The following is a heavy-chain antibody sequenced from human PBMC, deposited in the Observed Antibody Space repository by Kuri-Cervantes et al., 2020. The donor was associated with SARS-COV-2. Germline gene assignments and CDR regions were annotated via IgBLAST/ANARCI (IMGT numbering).Heavy chain of an antibody. V-gene: IGHV3-53*01. Sequence: ESLKISCAASGFTVSSNYMSWVRQAPGKGLEWVSVIYSGGSTYYADSVKGRFTISRDDSKNTAYLQMNSLKTEDTAVYYCAKVRTLYGGYVFDYWGQGTLVTVSS. D-gene: IGHD5-12*01. CDR2: IYSGGST. J-gene: IGHJ4*02. CDR1: GFTVSSNY. CDR3: AKVRTLYGGYVFDY.